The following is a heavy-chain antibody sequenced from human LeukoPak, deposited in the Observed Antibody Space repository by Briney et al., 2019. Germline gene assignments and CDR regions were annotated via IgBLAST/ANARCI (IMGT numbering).Heavy chain of an antibody. CDR1: GYTFTSYA. CDR3: ARGAMVRGVIIVYNWFDP. V-gene: IGHV1-3*01. D-gene: IGHD3-10*01. Sequence: ASVKVSCKASGYTFTSYAMHWVRQAPGQRLEWMSWINAGNGDTKYSQKFQGRVTITRDTSASTAYMELSSLRSEDTAVYYCARGAMVRGVIIVYNWFDPWGQGTLVTVSS. CDR2: INAGNGDT. J-gene: IGHJ5*02.